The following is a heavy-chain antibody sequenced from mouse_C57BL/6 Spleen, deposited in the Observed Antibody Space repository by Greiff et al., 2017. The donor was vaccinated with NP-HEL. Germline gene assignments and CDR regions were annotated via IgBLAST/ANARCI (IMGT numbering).Heavy chain of an antibody. Sequence: EVQLQQSGPELVKPGASVKISCKASGYTFTDYYMNWVKQSHGKSLEWIGDINPNNGGTSYNQKFKGKATLTVDKSSSTAYMELRSLTSEDSAVYYCARSFNWADYWGQGTTLTVSS. CDR1: GYTFTDYY. CDR2: INPNNGGT. D-gene: IGHD4-1*01. CDR3: ARSFNWADY. J-gene: IGHJ2*01. V-gene: IGHV1-26*01.